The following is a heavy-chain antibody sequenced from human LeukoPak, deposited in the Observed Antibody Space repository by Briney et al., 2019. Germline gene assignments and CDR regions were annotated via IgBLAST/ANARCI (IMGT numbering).Heavy chain of an antibody. D-gene: IGHD3-22*01. CDR2: INRNRGGT. CDR1: CCTFTCYY. V-gene: IGHV1-2*02. Sequence: GASLKVSRKASCCTFTCYYIHWVRQAPAPALDWIGCINRNRGGTKYGQKFQGRVTMTRDTSISTAHMELTGLVSDHTAVYYCARGGYYYSSGFDNWGQASLVTVSS. CDR3: ARGGYYYSSGFDN. J-gene: IGHJ4*02.